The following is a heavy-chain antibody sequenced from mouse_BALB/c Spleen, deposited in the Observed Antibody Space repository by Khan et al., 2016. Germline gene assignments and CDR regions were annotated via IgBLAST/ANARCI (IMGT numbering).Heavy chain of an antibody. CDR3: ASVGDI. Sequence: QVQLKESGPGLVAPSQSLSITCTVSGFSLTSYGVHWVRQPPGKGLEWLGVIWAGGSTNYNSALMSRLSISKDNTKSQVFLEMNSLQTDDTAVCYCASVGDIWGQGTTLTVSS. CDR2: IWAGGST. J-gene: IGHJ2*01. CDR1: GFSLTSYG. D-gene: IGHD1-3*01. V-gene: IGHV2-9*02.